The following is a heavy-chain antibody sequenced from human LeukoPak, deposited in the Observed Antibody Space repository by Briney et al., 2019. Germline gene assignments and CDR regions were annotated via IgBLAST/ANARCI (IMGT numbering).Heavy chain of an antibody. CDR2: IIPILGIA. Sequence: SVKVSCKASGGTFSSYAISWVRQAPGQGLEWMGRIIPILGIANYAQKFQGRVTITADKSTSTAYMELSSLRSEDTAVCYCARPPHDYGDYLDDWGQGTLVTVSS. CDR3: ARPPHDYGDYLDD. V-gene: IGHV1-69*04. J-gene: IGHJ4*02. CDR1: GGTFSSYA. D-gene: IGHD4-17*01.